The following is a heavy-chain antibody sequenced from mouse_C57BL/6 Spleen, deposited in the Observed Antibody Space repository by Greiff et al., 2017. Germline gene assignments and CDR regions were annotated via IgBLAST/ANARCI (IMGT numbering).Heavy chain of an antibody. J-gene: IGHJ4*01. CDR1: GFTFSDFY. CDR3: ARDGPDGAMDY. Sequence: EVNVVESGGGLVQSGRSLRLSCATSGFTFSDFYMEWVRQAPRKGLEWIAASRNKANDYTTEYSASVKGRFIVSRDTSQSILYLQMNALRAEDTAIYYCARDGPDGAMDYWGQGTSVTVSS. D-gene: IGHD2-3*01. CDR2: SRNKANDYTT. V-gene: IGHV7-1*01.